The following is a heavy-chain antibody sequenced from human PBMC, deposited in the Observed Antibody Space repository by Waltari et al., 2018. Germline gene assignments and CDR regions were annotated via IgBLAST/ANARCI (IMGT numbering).Heavy chain of an antibody. D-gene: IGHD4-17*01. CDR2: INPHIGAT. CDR3: AREGDYGSYFEF. Sequence: QAHLVLAGAELKKPVASEKGYCKASGYPFNAFYIPWVRQAPGQGPECLGWINPHIGATRYARHFQGRVTLTADRAIDTAYLELKSLTSYDTAMYYCAREGDYGSYFEFGGQGTLVTVSS. V-gene: IGHV1-2*02. CDR1: GYPFNAFY. J-gene: IGHJ4*02.